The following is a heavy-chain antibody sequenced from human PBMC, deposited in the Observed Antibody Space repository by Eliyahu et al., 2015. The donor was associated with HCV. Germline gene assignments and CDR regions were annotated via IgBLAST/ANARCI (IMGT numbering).Heavy chain of an antibody. Sequence: QVQLVQSAAEVKKPGAXVQISCXASGYSFTSNGISWVRQAPGQGLEWMGWISAHNGNTNXAXKHQGRXTMTTDTSTSTAYMELRSLRSDDTAVYYCARDQDYRLTYWGQGTLVTVSS. J-gene: IGHJ4*02. CDR3: ARDQDYRLTY. V-gene: IGHV1-18*01. CDR1: GYSFTSNG. CDR2: ISAHNGNT. D-gene: IGHD4-11*01.